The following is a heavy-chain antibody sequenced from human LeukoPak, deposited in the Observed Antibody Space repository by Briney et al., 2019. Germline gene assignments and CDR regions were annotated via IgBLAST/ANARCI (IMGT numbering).Heavy chain of an antibody. V-gene: IGHV4-39*07. CDR3: ARGPSDDYYYYYYMDV. CDR1: GGSISRSRDY. J-gene: IGHJ6*03. D-gene: IGHD1-26*01. CDR2: IYYSGST. Sequence: SETLSLTCTVSGGSISRSRDYWGWIRQPPGKGLEWIGSIYYSGSTYYNPSLKSRVTISGDTSKNRFSLKLSSVTAADTAMYYCARGPSDDYYYYYYMDVWGKGTTVTVSS.